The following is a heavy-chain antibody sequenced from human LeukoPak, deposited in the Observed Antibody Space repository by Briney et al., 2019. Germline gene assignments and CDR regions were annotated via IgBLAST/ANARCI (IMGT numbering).Heavy chain of an antibody. CDR3: ARDIRDYGDYGVNDDAFDI. CDR2: IYTSGST. CDR1: GDSISSYY. Sequence: IPSETLSLTCTVSGDSISSYYWSWIRQPAGKGLEWIGRIYTSGSTNYNPSLKSRVTMSVDTSKNQFSLKLSSVTAADTAVYYCARDIRDYGDYGVNDDAFDIWGQGTMVTVSS. D-gene: IGHD4-17*01. J-gene: IGHJ3*02. V-gene: IGHV4-4*07.